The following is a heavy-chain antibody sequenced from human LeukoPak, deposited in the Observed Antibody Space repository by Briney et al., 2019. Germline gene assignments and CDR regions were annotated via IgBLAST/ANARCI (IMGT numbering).Heavy chain of an antibody. CDR2: IYYSGST. J-gene: IGHJ5*02. CDR3: ARQVIPGWFDP. V-gene: IGHV4-39*01. Sequence: PSETLSLTCTLSGGSLSSSSYFWVWIRQPPGKGLEWIGSIYYSGSTYYNPSLKSRVTISVDTSKNQFSLHLSSVTAADTAVYYCARQVIPGWFDPWGQGTLVTVSS. CDR1: GGSLSSSSYF. D-gene: IGHD2-21*01.